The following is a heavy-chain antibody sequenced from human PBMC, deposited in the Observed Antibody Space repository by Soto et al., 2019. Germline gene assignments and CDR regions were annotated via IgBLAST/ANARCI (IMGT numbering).Heavy chain of an antibody. V-gene: IGHV3-48*02. CDR3: ARGPLYYYYYYGMDV. Sequence: PGGSLRLSCAASGFTFSSYSMNWVRQAPGKGLEWVSYISSSSSTIYYADSVKGRFTISRDNAKNSLYLQMNSLGDEDTAVYYCARGPLYYYYYYGMDVWGQGTTVTVSS. J-gene: IGHJ6*02. CDR2: ISSSSSTI. CDR1: GFTFSSYS.